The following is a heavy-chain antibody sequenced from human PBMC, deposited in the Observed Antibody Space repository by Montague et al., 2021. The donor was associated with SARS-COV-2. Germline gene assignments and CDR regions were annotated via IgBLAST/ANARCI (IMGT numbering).Heavy chain of an antibody. CDR2: IASDGSTT. CDR1: GFTFSSYW. V-gene: IGHV3-74*03. Sequence: FLRLSCAASGFTFSSYWMHWVRQAPGKGLVWVSQIASDGSTTTYADFVKGRCTVSRDNAKNTLYLRMNSLRAEDTAVYYCARDLRDSSSWYPLGYYYYGMDVWGQGTTVTVSS. J-gene: IGHJ6*02. CDR3: ARDLRDSSSWYPLGYYYYGMDV. D-gene: IGHD6-13*01.